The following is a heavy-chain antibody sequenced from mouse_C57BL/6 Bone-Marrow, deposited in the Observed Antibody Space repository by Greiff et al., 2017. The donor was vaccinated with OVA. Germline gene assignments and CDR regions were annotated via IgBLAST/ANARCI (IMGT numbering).Heavy chain of an antibody. CDR1: GYTFTSYG. J-gene: IGHJ1*03. Sequence: QVQLQQSGAELARPGASVKLSCKASGYTFTSYGVSWVKQRTGQGLEWIGEIYPRSSNTYYNEKFKGKATLTADKCSSTAYLELRSLTSEDSAVYFCAREGNWDGGYFDVWGTGTTVTVAS. CDR3: AREGNWDGGYFDV. D-gene: IGHD4-1*01. V-gene: IGHV1-81*01. CDR2: IYPRSSNT.